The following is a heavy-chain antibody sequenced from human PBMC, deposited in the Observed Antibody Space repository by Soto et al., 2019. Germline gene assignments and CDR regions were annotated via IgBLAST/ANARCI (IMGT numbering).Heavy chain of an antibody. CDR2: SSNSGTFT. D-gene: IGHD3-10*02. J-gene: IGHJ4*02. Sequence: GGSLRLSCEGSGFTFSDYYMSWIRQAPGRGLEWISYSSNSGTFTRYSDSVKGRFSISRDNTKNFLYLQMNSLRAEDTAVYYCARSGDNYNVLDYWGQGTPVTVYS. CDR3: ARSGDNYNVLDY. CDR1: GFTFSDYY. V-gene: IGHV3-11*06.